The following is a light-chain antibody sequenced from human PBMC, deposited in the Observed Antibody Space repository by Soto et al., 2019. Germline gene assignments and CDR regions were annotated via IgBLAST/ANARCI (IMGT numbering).Light chain of an antibody. CDR2: STN. CDR1: TGAVTSGYY. Sequence: QTVVTQEPSLTVSLGGTVTLTRATSTGAVTSGYYPNWFQQKPGQAPRALIYSTNNKYSWTPARFSGSLLGGKAALTLSGVQPEDEADYYCLLYYGGQLGVFGGGTKLTVL. V-gene: IGLV7-43*01. CDR3: LLYYGGQLGV. J-gene: IGLJ2*01.